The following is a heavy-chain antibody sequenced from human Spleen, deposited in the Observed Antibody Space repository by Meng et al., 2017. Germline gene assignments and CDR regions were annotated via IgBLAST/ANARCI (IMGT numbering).Heavy chain of an antibody. Sequence: GGSLRLSCAASGFIFNNYAMNWVRQAPGKGLEWVTGIDGSTGSTYYVDSVKGRFIISRDNSKNTLYLQMNSLRAEDTALYFCAKNNRIIMTGTNSFDYWGQG. D-gene: IGHD1-20*01. CDR3: AKNNRIIMTGTNSFDY. CDR2: IDGSTGST. CDR1: GFIFNNYA. V-gene: IGHV3-23*01. J-gene: IGHJ4*01.